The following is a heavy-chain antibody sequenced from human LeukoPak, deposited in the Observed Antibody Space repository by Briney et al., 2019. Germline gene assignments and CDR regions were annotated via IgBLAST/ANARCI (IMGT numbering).Heavy chain of an antibody. Sequence: PGGSLRLSCAASGFTFSSYAMSWVRQAPGKGLEWVSDICGSGGSTYYADSVKGRFTISRDNSKKTLYLQMNSLRAEDTAVYYCAKDRSCTNNICHGDFDYWGQGTLVTVSS. CDR2: ICGSGGST. J-gene: IGHJ4*02. CDR3: AKDRSCTNNICHGDFDY. V-gene: IGHV3-23*01. D-gene: IGHD2-8*01. CDR1: GFTFSSYA.